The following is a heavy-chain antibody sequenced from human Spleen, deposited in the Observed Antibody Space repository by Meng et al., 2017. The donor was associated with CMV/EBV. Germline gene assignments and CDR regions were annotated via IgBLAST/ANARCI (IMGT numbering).Heavy chain of an antibody. D-gene: IGHD2-21*01. CDR2: IYPGDSDT. V-gene: IGHV5-51*01. J-gene: IGHJ4*02. Sequence: GGSLRLSCKGSGYTFTDHWIGWVRQMPGKGLEWMGVIYPGDSDTRYSPSFQDQVTISADRSISTAYPQWSSLKASDSAIYYCARLPTPFYCGGDCYYYFDYWGQGTLVTVSS. CDR1: GYTFTDHW. CDR3: ARLPTPFYCGGDCYYYFDY.